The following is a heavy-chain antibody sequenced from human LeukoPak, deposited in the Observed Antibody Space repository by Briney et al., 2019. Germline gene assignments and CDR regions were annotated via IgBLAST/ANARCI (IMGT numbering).Heavy chain of an antibody. Sequence: GGSLRLSCADSGLTFSNYAMHWVRQAPGKGLEWVAVISYDGSNKYYADSVKGRFTISRDNSKNTLYLQMNSLRAEDTAVYYCAKGRYCSSTSCYYNNWFDPWGQGTLVTVSS. CDR3: AKGRYCSSTSCYYNNWFDP. D-gene: IGHD2-2*01. CDR1: GLTFSNYA. CDR2: ISYDGSNK. V-gene: IGHV3-30*04. J-gene: IGHJ5*02.